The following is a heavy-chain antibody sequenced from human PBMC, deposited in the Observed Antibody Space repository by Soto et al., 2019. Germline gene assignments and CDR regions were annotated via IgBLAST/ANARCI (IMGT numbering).Heavy chain of an antibody. V-gene: IGHV3-11*01. J-gene: IGHJ4*02. Sequence: QVQLVESGGGLVKPGGSPRLSCAASGFTFSDYYMSWIRQAPGKGLEWVSYITTSSSSIYYADSVKGRFTISRDNAKNSLYLQINSLRAEDTAVYYCARVYRVYDYFDYWGQGTLVTVSS. CDR1: GFTFSDYY. D-gene: IGHD5-12*01. CDR2: ITTSSSSI. CDR3: ARVYRVYDYFDY.